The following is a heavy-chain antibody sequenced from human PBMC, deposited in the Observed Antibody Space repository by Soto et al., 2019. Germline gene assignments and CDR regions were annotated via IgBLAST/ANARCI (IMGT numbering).Heavy chain of an antibody. CDR3: AREGEMPYYYYGVDV. J-gene: IGHJ6*02. D-gene: IGHD3-16*01. CDR1: GYTFTTYG. V-gene: IGHV1-18*01. Sequence: QVQLVQSGAEVRKPGASVKVSCKASGYTFTTYGISWVRQAPGQGLEWMGWISGYNGHTKYAQKFQGRVTMTTDTSPSTVYMDLRSLRSDDTAVYYCAREGEMPYYYYGVDVWGQGTTVTVSS. CDR2: ISGYNGHT.